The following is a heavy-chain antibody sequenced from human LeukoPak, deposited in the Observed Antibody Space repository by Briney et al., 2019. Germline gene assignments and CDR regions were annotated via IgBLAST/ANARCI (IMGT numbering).Heavy chain of an antibody. CDR3: ARDRYCSSTSCYIGDPFDY. CDR1: GFTFSDYY. V-gene: IGHV3-11*04. D-gene: IGHD2-2*02. Sequence: GGSLRLSCAASGFTFSDYYMSWIRQAPGKGLEWVSYIRSSGSTIYYADSVKGRFTISRDNAKNSLYLQMNSLRAEDTAVYYCARDRYCSSTSCYIGDPFDYWGQGTLVTVSS. CDR2: IRSSGSTI. J-gene: IGHJ4*02.